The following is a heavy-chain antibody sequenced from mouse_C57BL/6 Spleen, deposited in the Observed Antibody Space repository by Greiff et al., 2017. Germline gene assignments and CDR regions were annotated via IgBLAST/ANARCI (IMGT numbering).Heavy chain of an antibody. CDR2: IWSGGST. CDR3: ARNYDYDRAYYFDY. J-gene: IGHJ2*01. D-gene: IGHD2-4*01. V-gene: IGHV2-2*01. Sequence: QVHVKQSGPGLVQPSQSLSITCTVSGFSLTSYGVHWVRQSPGKGLEWLGVIWSGGSTDYNAAFISRLSISKDNSKSQVFFKMNSLQADDTAIYYCARNYDYDRAYYFDYWGQGTTLTVSS. CDR1: GFSLTSYG.